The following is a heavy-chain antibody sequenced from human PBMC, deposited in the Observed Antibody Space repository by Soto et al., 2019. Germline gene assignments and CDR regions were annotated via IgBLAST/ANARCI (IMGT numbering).Heavy chain of an antibody. V-gene: IGHV3-23*01. CDR2: ISGSGGST. CDR3: AKAPHGYYYYYMDV. J-gene: IGHJ6*03. CDR1: GFTFSSYA. Sequence: GGSLRLSCAASGFTFSSYAMSWVRQAPGKGLEWVSAISGSGGSTYYADSVKGRFTISRDNSKNTLYLQMNSLRAEDTAVYYCAKAPHGYYYYYMDVWGKGTTVTVSS.